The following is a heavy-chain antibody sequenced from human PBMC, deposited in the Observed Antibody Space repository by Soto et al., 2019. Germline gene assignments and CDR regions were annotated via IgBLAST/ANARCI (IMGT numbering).Heavy chain of an antibody. Sequence: QVQLVQSGAEVKKPGASVKVSCKASGYTFTTYGISWVRQAPGQGLEWMGWISGYNGNTNYAQKFQGRVTMTTDTSTSTAYMELRSLRSDETAVYDCARDPVAGPSFDYWGQGTLVTVSS. D-gene: IGHD6-19*01. V-gene: IGHV1-18*01. CDR2: ISGYNGNT. J-gene: IGHJ4*02. CDR3: ARDPVAGPSFDY. CDR1: GYTFTTYG.